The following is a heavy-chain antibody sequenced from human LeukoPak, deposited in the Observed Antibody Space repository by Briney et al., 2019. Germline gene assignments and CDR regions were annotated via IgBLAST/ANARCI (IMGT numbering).Heavy chain of an antibody. CDR1: GFIFSSYW. Sequence: PGGSLRLSSAASGFIFSSYWMSWVRQAPGKGLEWVANIKQDGSEKYYVDSVKGRFTISRDNAKNSLYLQMNSLRAEDTAVYYCARDSGFSGTQRGEYWGQGTLVTVSS. D-gene: IGHD3/OR15-3a*01. J-gene: IGHJ4*02. CDR2: IKQDGSEK. CDR3: ARDSGFSGTQRGEY. V-gene: IGHV3-7*01.